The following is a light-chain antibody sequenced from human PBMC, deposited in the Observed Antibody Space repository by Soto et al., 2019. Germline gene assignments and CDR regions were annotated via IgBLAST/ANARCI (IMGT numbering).Light chain of an antibody. V-gene: IGLV2-14*01. CDR3: KSSENNLWV. J-gene: IGLJ3*02. CDR1: SSDIGNYNS. Sequence: QSALTQPASVAGSPGQSITIPCTGTSSDIGNYNSVSWYQQHPGKAPKLIIFEVTNRPSGVSDRFSGSKSCNTASLTISGLKPEDEADYYCKSSENNLWVLGGGTKLTVL. CDR2: EVT.